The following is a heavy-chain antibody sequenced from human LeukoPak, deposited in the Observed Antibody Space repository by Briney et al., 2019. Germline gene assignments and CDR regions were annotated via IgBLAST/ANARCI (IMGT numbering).Heavy chain of an antibody. D-gene: IGHD7-27*01. Sequence: PGGSLRLSCAASGFTFSSYAMSWVRQAPGKGLEWVSAISGSGGSTYYADSVKGRFTISRDNSKNTLYLQMNSLRAEDTAVYYCAKDRVLNWGLNYFDYWGQGTLVTVSS. V-gene: IGHV3-23*01. CDR1: GFTFSSYA. J-gene: IGHJ4*02. CDR2: ISGSGGST. CDR3: AKDRVLNWGLNYFDY.